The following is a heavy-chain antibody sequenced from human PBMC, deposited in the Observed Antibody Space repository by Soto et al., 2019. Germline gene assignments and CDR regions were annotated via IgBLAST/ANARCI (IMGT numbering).Heavy chain of an antibody. V-gene: IGHV3-33*01. CDR2: IWYDGSNK. J-gene: IGHJ6*02. CDR1: GFTFSSYG. CDR3: ASDRSTVKRYYYYYGMGV. Sequence: PGGSLRLSCAASGFTFSSYGMHWVRQAPGKGLEWVAVIWYDGSNKYYADSVKGRFTISRDNSKNTLYLQMNSLRAEDTAVYYCASDRSTVKRYYYYYGMGVWGQGTTVTVSS. D-gene: IGHD4-4*01.